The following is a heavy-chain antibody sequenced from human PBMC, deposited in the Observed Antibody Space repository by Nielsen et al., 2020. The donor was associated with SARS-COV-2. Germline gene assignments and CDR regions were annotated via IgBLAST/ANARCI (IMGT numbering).Heavy chain of an antibody. Sequence: SETLSLTCAVYGGSFSGYYWSWIRQPPGKGLEWIGEINHSGSTYYNPSLKSRVTISVDTSKNQFSLKLSSVTAADTAVYYCARDYGSGSYLRSYYGMDVWGQGTTVTVSS. CDR3: ARDYGSGSYLRSYYGMDV. V-gene: IGHV4-34*09. D-gene: IGHD3-10*01. J-gene: IGHJ6*02. CDR2: INHSGST. CDR1: GGSFSGYY.